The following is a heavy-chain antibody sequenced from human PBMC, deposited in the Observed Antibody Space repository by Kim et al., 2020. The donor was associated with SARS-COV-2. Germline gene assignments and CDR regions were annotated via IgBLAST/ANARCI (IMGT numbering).Heavy chain of an antibody. CDR2: IKQDGSEK. CDR1: GFTFSSYW. Sequence: GSLRLSCAASGFTFSSYWMSWVRQAPGKGLEWVANIKQDGSEKYYVDSVKGRFTISRDNAKNSLYLQMNSLRAEDTAVYYCARVPSGLRGSKWFDPWGQGTLVTVSS. J-gene: IGHJ5*02. D-gene: IGHD3-10*01. CDR3: ARVPSGLRGSKWFDP. V-gene: IGHV3-7*01.